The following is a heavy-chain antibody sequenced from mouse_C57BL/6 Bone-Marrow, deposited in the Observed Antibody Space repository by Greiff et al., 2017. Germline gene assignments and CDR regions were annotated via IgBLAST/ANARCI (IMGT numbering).Heavy chain of an antibody. D-gene: IGHD2-5*01. CDR3: ARNSNYHFDY. J-gene: IGHJ2*01. CDR2: IWSGGST. V-gene: IGHV2-2*01. Sequence: VQLVESGPGLVQPSQSLSITCTVSGFSLTSYGVHWVRQSPGKGLEWLGVIWSGGSTDYNAAFISRLSISKDNSKSQVFFKMNSLQADDTAIYYCARNSNYHFDYWGQGTTLTVSS. CDR1: GFSLTSYG.